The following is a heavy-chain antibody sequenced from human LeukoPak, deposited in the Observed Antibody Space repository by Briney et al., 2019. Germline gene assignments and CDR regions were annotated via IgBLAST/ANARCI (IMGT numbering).Heavy chain of an antibody. D-gene: IGHD7-27*01. CDR2: IKQDGSEK. CDR3: ARVMGTGDPWDFDY. CDR1: GFTFSSYW. V-gene: IGHV3-7*01. J-gene: IGHJ4*02. Sequence: GGSLRLSCPASGFTFSSYWMSWVRQAPGKGLEWVANIKQDGSEKYYVDSVKGRFTISRDNAKNSLYLQMNSLRAEDTAVYYCARVMGTGDPWDFDYWGQGTLVTVSS.